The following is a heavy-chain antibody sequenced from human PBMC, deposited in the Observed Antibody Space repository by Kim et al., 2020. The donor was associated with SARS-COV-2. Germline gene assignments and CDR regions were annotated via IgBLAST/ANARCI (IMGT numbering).Heavy chain of an antibody. CDR3: ARGLRYDSSGYYEYYYYGMDV. J-gene: IGHJ6*02. CDR2: IGTAGDT. D-gene: IGHD3-22*01. CDR1: GFTFSSYD. V-gene: IGHV3-13*01. Sequence: GGSLRLSCAASGFTFSSYDVHWVRQATGKGLEWVSAIGTAGDTYYPGSVKGRFTISRENAKNSLYLQMNSLRAGDTAVYYCARGLRYDSSGYYEYYYYGMDVWGQGTTVTVSS.